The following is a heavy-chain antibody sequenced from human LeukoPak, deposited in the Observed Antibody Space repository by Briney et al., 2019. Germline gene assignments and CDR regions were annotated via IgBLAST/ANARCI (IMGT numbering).Heavy chain of an antibody. V-gene: IGHV1-18*01. CDR2: ISAYNGNT. CDR3: ARDSYCSGGSCRYYFDY. CDR1: GYTFTSYG. D-gene: IGHD2-15*01. Sequence: ASVKVSCKASGYTFTSYGISWVRQAAGQGLEWMGWISAYNGNTNYAQKLQGRVTMTTDTSTSTAYMELRSLRSDDTAVYYCARDSYCSGGSCRYYFDYWGQGTLVTVSS. J-gene: IGHJ4*02.